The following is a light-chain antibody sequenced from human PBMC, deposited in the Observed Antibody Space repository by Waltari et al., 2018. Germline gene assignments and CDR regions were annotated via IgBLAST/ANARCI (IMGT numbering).Light chain of an antibody. CDR1: SSNIGSYNL. V-gene: IGLV2-23*01. CDR2: EAS. CDR3: CSFAGSGTYV. J-gene: IGLJ1*01. Sequence: QSALTQPASVSGSPGQSITISCTGTSSNIGSYNLVFWYQPHPGKAPKLMIYEASTRPSGVSKRFSGSKSGNPASLTISGLQDDDEADYYCCSFAGSGTYVFGTGTKVTVL.